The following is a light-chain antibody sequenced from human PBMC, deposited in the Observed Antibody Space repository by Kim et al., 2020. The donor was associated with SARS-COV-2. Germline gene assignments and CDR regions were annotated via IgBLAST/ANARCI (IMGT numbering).Light chain of an antibody. CDR1: VLAKKY. CDR2: KDS. V-gene: IGLV3-27*01. J-gene: IGLJ3*02. Sequence: SVSPEQTARITCSGDVLAKKYARWFQQKPGQAPVVVIYKDSERPSGIPERFSGSSSGTTVTLTISGAQVEDEADYYCYSAADNNLVFGGGTQLTVL. CDR3: YSAADNNLV.